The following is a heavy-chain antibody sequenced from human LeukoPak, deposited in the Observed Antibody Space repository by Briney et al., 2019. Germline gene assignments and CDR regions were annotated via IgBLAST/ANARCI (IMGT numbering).Heavy chain of an antibody. CDR2: MSGVGVST. CDR1: GFTFTNFA. J-gene: IGHJ4*02. Sequence: GGSLRLSCTASGFTFTNFAMSWVRQAPGKGLEWVSSMSGVGVSTYYADSVKGRFTISRDNSKNTLYLQLHSLRAEDTAVYYCAKVRTGHYFDYWGQGTLVTVSS. D-gene: IGHD3/OR15-3a*01. CDR3: AKVRTGHYFDY. V-gene: IGHV3-23*01.